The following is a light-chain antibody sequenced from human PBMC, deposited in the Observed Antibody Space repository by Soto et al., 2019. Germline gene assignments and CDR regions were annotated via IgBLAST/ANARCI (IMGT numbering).Light chain of an antibody. J-gene: IGKJ1*01. CDR2: GAS. V-gene: IGKV3-15*01. CDR1: QSVSSN. CDR3: QQYNNWPPCT. Sequence: EIVMTQSPATLSVSPGERATLSCRASQSVSSNLAWYQQKPGQAPRLLIYGASTRATGIPARFSGSGSGTAFTLTISSLQSEDFAVYYCQQYNNWPPCTFGQGTKVDIK.